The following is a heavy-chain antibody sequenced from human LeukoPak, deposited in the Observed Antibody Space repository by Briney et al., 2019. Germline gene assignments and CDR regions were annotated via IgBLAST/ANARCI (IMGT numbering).Heavy chain of an antibody. Sequence: ASVKVSCKASGYTFTSYGISWVRQAPGQGLEWMGWSSAYNGNTNYAQKLQGRVTMTTDTSTSTAYMELRSLRSDDTAVYYCARDGYCTNGVCSPGWFDPWGQGTLVTVSS. CDR3: ARDGYCTNGVCSPGWFDP. J-gene: IGHJ5*02. CDR2: SSAYNGNT. CDR1: GYTFTSYG. V-gene: IGHV1-18*01. D-gene: IGHD2-8*01.